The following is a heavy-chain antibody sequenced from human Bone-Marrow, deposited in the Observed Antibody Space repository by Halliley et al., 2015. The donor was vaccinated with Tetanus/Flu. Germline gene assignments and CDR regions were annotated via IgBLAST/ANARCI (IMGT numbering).Heavy chain of an antibody. J-gene: IGHJ4*02. D-gene: IGHD3-3*01. V-gene: IGHV5-51*03. Sequence: QLVQSGAEVKKSGESLRISCEGSGYTFTNYWIGWVRQMPGKGLEWMGIIYPGDSDTRYSPSFLGQVTISADKSITTAYLQWSSPKPSDTAMYFCVSPSSSLYDVSPDYYFGYRGQGTLVTVSS. CDR2: IYPGDSDT. CDR3: VSPSSSLYDVSPDYYFGY. CDR1: GYTFTNYW.